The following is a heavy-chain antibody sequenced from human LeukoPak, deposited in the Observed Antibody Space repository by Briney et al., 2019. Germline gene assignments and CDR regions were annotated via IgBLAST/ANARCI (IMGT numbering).Heavy chain of an antibody. J-gene: IGHJ5*02. CDR1: GYTLTELS. Sequence: ASVKVSCKVSGYTLTELSMHWVRQAGGKGRAWMGGFDPEDGETIYAQKFQGRVTMTEDTSTDTAYMELSSLRSEDTAVYYCATGYADDNWFDPWGQGTLVTVSS. D-gene: IGHD1-1*01. CDR2: FDPEDGET. CDR3: ATGYADDNWFDP. V-gene: IGHV1-24*01.